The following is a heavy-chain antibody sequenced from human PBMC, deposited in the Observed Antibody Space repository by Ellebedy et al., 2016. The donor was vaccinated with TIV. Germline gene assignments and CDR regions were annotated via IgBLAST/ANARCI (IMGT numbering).Heavy chain of an antibody. V-gene: IGHV4-31*03. D-gene: IGHD4/OR15-4a*01. CDR1: GGSISSGGYY. Sequence: MPSETLSLTCTVSGGSISSGGYYWSWIRQHPGKGLEWIGYIYYSGSTYYNPSLKSRVTISVDTSKNQFSLKLSSVTAADTAVYYCARDRPGALQTDDYYYGMDVWGQGTTVTVSS. CDR2: IYYSGST. J-gene: IGHJ6*02. CDR3: ARDRPGALQTDDYYYGMDV.